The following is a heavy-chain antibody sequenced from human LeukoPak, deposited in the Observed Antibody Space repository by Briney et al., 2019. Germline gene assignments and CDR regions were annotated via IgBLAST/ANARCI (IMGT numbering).Heavy chain of an antibody. CDR3: ARDQEAFDY. V-gene: IGHV1-69*05. J-gene: IGHJ4*02. Sequence: SVKVSCKASGGTFSSYAISWVRQAPGQGLEWMGGIIPIFGTADYAQKFQGRVTVTRDTSTSTVHMELSGLRSEDTAVYYCARDQEAFDYWGQGTLVTVSS. CDR2: IIPIFGTA. CDR1: GGTFSSYA.